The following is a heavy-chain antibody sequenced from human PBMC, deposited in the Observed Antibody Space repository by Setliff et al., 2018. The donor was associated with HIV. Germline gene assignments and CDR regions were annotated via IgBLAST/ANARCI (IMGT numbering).Heavy chain of an antibody. Sequence: SETLSLTCIVSGGSISSSSYYWGWIRQPPGKGLEWIGTVYYSGSTYYNPSLKSRVTISVDTSENQFSLKLSSVTAADTAVFYCARVFYDATDYYAPLFDYWGQGTLVTVSS. CDR3: ARVFYDATDYYAPLFDY. CDR2: VYYSGST. J-gene: IGHJ4*02. D-gene: IGHD3-22*01. V-gene: IGHV4-39*07. CDR1: GGSISSSSYY.